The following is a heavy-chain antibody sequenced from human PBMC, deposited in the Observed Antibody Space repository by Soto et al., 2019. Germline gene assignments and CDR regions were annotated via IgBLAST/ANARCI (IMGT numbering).Heavy chain of an antibody. J-gene: IGHJ4*02. CDR1: GFTFSGAW. CDR2: INKDGSDR. V-gene: IGHV3-7*04. CDR3: ARGGENFDH. D-gene: IGHD3-16*01. Sequence: EVQLVESGGGLVQPGESLRLTCAASGFTFSGAWMSWVRQAPGKGLEWVANINKDGSDRFYVDSVKGRFTISRDNAKNSLYFQMNSLRADDTAVYYCARGGENFDHWGQGTLVTVSS.